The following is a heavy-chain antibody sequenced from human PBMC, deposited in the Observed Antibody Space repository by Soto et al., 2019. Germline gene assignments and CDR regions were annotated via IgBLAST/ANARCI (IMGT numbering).Heavy chain of an antibody. CDR2: LSYDVRNN. Sequence: PGGPLRLSCAASGYTISTYSMHWVRQAPGKGLEWVAVLSYDVRNNFYADSMTGRFTISRDNSKNTVYLQMNSLRAEDTAVYYCAKDLDATVFNFDSWRQGTLVTVSS. CDR1: GYTISTYS. J-gene: IGHJ4*02. V-gene: IGHV3-30*04. D-gene: IGHD2-2*01. CDR3: AKDLDATVFNFDS.